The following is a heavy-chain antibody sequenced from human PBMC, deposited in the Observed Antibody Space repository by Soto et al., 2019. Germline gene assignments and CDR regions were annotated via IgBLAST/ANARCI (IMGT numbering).Heavy chain of an antibody. J-gene: IGHJ4*02. Sequence: GGSLRLSCAASGFTFSSYGMHWVRQAPGKGLEWVAVISYDGSNKYYADSVKGRFTISRDNSKNTLYLQMNSLRAEDTAVYCGAKVRRPLPYSSALFAFWGQGPFIPVSS. V-gene: IGHV3-30*18. D-gene: IGHD6-25*01. CDR3: AKVRRPLPYSSALFAF. CDR2: ISYDGSNK. CDR1: GFTFSSYG.